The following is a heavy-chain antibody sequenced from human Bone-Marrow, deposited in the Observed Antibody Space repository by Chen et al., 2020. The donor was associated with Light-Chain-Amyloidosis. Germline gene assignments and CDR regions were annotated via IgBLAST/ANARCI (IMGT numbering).Heavy chain of an antibody. Sequence: EVQLVESGGGLLQRGGSLRLSCAASGFAFSSYAMSWVRQAPGKGLEWVSTISGRGGSRYYGDSVRGRLTISRDNSKNALCLQMNSLRAEDTDVYYCAKDISYDDILPGYPADAFDIWGQGTMVTVSS. J-gene: IGHJ3*02. CDR1: GFAFSSYA. CDR2: ISGRGGSR. D-gene: IGHD3-9*01. CDR3: AKDISYDDILPGYPADAFDI. V-gene: IGHV3-23*04.